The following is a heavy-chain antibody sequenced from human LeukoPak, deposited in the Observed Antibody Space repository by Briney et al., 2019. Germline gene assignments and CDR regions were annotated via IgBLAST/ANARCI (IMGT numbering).Heavy chain of an antibody. D-gene: IGHD3-22*01. CDR3: ARDPSYYYDSSGYPLGAFDI. CDR1: GGSISSYY. Sequence: PSETLSLTCTVSGGSISSYYWSWIRQPAGKGLEWIGRIYTSGSTNYNPSLKSRVTMSVDTSKNQFPLKLSSVTAADTAVYYCARDPSYYYDSSGYPLGAFDIWGQGTMVTVSS. J-gene: IGHJ3*02. CDR2: IYTSGST. V-gene: IGHV4-4*07.